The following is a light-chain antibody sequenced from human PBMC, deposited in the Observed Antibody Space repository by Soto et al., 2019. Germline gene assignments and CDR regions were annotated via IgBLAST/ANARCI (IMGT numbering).Light chain of an antibody. V-gene: IGKV3-15*01. J-gene: IGKJ5*01. CDR1: QSVSSN. Sequence: EVVMTQSPATRSVSPGERVTLSCRASQSVSSNLAWYQQKPGQAPRLLISGASTRATGIPARFSGSGSGTEFTLTISTLQSEDFAVYYCQQYNNWPPVTFGQGTRLEIK. CDR2: GAS. CDR3: QQYNNWPPVT.